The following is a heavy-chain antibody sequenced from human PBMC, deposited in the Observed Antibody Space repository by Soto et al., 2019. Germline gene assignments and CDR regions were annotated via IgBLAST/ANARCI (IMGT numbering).Heavy chain of an antibody. D-gene: IGHD1-26*01. CDR1: GFTFSSYS. V-gene: IGHV3-21*01. CDR3: AREIPMVGALDY. J-gene: IGHJ4*02. Sequence: GGSLRLSCAASGFTFSSYSMNWFRQAPGKGLEWVSSISSSSSYIYYADSVKGRFTISRDNAKNSLYVQMNSLRAEDTAVYYCAREIPMVGALDYGGQETRATVS. CDR2: ISSSSSYI.